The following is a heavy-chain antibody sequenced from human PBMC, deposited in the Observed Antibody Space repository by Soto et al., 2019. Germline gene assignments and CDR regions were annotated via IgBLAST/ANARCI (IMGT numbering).Heavy chain of an antibody. CDR2: IYHSGST. J-gene: IGHJ3*02. V-gene: IGHV4-4*02. CDR3: ARGGIMITFGGVIVISHDAFDI. CDR1: SGSISSSNW. D-gene: IGHD3-16*02. Sequence: QVQLQESGPGLVKPSGTLSLTCAVSSGSISSSNWWSWVRQPPGKGLEWIGEIYHSGSTNYNPSLKSRVNISVDKSKNQFSRKLSSVTAADTAVYYCARGGIMITFGGVIVISHDAFDIWGQGTMVTVSS.